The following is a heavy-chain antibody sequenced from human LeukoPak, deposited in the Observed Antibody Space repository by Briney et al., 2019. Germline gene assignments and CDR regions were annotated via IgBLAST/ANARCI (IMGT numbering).Heavy chain of an antibody. J-gene: IGHJ4*02. CDR3: ARAQSEPGGQQLVFAFDY. V-gene: IGHV1-18*01. Sequence: GASVKVSCKASGYTFTSYGISWVRQAPGQGLEWMGWISAYNGNTNYAQKLQGRVTMTTDTSTSTAYMELRSLRSDDTAVYYCARAQSEPGGQQLVFAFDYWGQGTLVTVSS. D-gene: IGHD6-13*01. CDR2: ISAYNGNT. CDR1: GYTFTSYG.